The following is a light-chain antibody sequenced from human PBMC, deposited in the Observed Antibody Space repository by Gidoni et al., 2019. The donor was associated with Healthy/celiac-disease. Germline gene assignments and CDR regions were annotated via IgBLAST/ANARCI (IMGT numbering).Light chain of an antibody. V-gene: IGKV1-5*03. CDR1: QSISSW. CDR2: KAS. J-gene: IGKJ2*01. CDR3: QQYNSYPLYT. Sequence: DIQMTQSPSTLSASVGDRVTITCRASQSISSWLAWYQQKPGKAPKLLIYKASSLESGVPSSFSGSGSGTEFTLTISSLQPDDFATYYCQQYNSYPLYTFGQXTKLEIK.